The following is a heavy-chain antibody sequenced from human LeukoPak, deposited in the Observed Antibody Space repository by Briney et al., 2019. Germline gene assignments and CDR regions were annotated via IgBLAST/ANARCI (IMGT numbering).Heavy chain of an antibody. CDR1: GFTFDDYA. D-gene: IGHD5-24*01. CDR3: AKDISDGYNPVYFDY. V-gene: IGHV3-43*02. Sequence: PGGSLRLSCAASGFTFDDYAMHWVRHAPGKGLEWVSLISGDGGSTYYADSVKGRFTISRDNSKNSLYLQMNSLRTEDTALYYCAKDISDGYNPVYFDYWGQGTLVTVSS. CDR2: ISGDGGST. J-gene: IGHJ4*02.